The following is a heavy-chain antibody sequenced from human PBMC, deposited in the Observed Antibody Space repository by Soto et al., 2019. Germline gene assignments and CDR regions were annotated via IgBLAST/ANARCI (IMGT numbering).Heavy chain of an antibody. Sequence: QVRLLQSGAEVKKPGASVKVSSKASGCTFSGYNMHWVRQAPGQGLEWMGCINPNSGGTNFARKFQGRVTMTRDTSIGTAYMELTILTSDDTAVYFCARDLLWSAQKPIDFWGQGTLVSFSS. J-gene: IGHJ4*02. CDR3: ARDLLWSAQKPIDF. CDR1: GCTFSGYN. CDR2: INPNSGGT. D-gene: IGHD2-21*01. V-gene: IGHV1-2*02.